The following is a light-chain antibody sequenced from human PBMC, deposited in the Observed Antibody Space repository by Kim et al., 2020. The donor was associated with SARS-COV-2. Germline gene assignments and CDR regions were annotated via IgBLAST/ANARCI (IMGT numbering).Light chain of an antibody. CDR2: DNN. CDR3: ATWDDSLHGVV. CDR1: STNIGINV. V-gene: IGLV1-44*01. Sequence: GQKVANSCSGSSTNIGINVVNWYQQLPGTAPKLLMFDNNQRPSGVPDRFSGSKSGTSASLAISGLQSEDEADYYCATWDDSLHGVVFGGGTQLTVL. J-gene: IGLJ2*01.